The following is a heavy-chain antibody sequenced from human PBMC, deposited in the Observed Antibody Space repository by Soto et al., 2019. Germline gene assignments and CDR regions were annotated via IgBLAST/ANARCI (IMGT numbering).Heavy chain of an antibody. CDR2: IIPIFGTA. D-gene: IGHD1-26*01. V-gene: IGHV1-69*01. J-gene: IGHJ4*02. Sequence: QVQLVQSGAEVKKPGSSVKVSCKASGGTFSSYAISWVRQAPGQGLEWMGGIIPIFGTANYAQKFQGRVTITADESTSTAYMELSSLRSEDTAVYYCARVRRFNGGSYYPYYFDYWGQGTLVTDSS. CDR3: ARVRRFNGGSYYPYYFDY. CDR1: GGTFSSYA.